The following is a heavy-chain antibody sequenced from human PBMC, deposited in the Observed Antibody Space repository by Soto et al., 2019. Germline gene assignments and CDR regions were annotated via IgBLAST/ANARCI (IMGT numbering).Heavy chain of an antibody. V-gene: IGHV1-18*01. J-gene: IGHJ5*02. Sequence: ASVKVSCKASGYTFTSYRISWVRQAPGQGLEWMGWISAGNGNTKYSQKFQGRVTITADESTSTAYMELSSLRSEDTAVYYCARETQWLNWFDPWGQGTLVTVSS. D-gene: IGHD6-19*01. CDR3: ARETQWLNWFDP. CDR1: GYTFTSYR. CDR2: ISAGNGNT.